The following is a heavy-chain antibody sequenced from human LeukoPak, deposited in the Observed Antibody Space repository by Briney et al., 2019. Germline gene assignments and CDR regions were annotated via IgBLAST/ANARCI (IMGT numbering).Heavy chain of an antibody. V-gene: IGHV1-8*01. CDR2: MNPNSGNT. J-gene: IGHJ4*02. CDR1: GYTFTSYD. Sequence: ASVKVSCKASGYTFTSYDINWVRQATGQGLEWMGWMNPNSGNTGYAQKFQGRVTMTRNTSISTAYMELSSLRSEDTAVYYCARVNPLPNFFWSGYPPSYYFDYWGQGTLVTVSS. D-gene: IGHD3-3*01. CDR3: ARVNPLPNFFWSGYPPSYYFDY.